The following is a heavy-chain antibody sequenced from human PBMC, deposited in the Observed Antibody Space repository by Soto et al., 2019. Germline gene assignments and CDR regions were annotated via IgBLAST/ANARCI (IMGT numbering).Heavy chain of an antibody. J-gene: IGHJ5*02. D-gene: IGHD6-13*01. CDR2: IWFDGTKK. CDR3: ARDLYSSTRSPGWFDP. V-gene: IGHV3-33*01. Sequence: QVQLVESGGGVVQPGGSLRLSCVASGFTFNDYAMHWVRQAPGKGLEWVAIIWFDGTKKFYVDSVKGRFTISRDDSKHTIYLQMDSLGAGDTAVYYCARDLYSSTRSPGWFDPWGQGTLVTVSS. CDR1: GFTFNDYA.